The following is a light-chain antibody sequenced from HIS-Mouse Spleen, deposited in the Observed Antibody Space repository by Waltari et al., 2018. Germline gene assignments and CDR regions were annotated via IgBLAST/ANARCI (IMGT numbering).Light chain of an antibody. CDR1: QSVSSN. CDR2: GAS. CDR3: QQYNNWPPYT. J-gene: IGKJ2*01. Sequence: EIVMTQSPATRSVSPGEKATLSSRASQSVSSNLAWYQQKPGQAPRPLIYGASTRATGIPARFSGSGSGTEFTLTISSMQSEDFAVYYCQQYNNWPPYTFGQGTKLEIK. V-gene: IGKV3-15*01.